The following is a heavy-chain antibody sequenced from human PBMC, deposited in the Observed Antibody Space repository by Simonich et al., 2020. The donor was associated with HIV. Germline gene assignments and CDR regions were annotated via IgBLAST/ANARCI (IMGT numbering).Heavy chain of an antibody. CDR2: VNHRGHT. J-gene: IGHJ4*02. Sequence: QVQLPQWGAGLLKPSETLYLTCDVYGGSFINYYWNGIRQPPGKVLEWIGEVNHRGHTRYNPSLKSRVTISVDTSKNQFSLKLSSVTAADTAVYYCAKDVYDSHGYYLYYFDYWGQGTLVTVSS. V-gene: IGHV4-34*01. CDR3: AKDVYDSHGYYLYYFDY. CDR1: GGSFINYY. D-gene: IGHD3-22*01.